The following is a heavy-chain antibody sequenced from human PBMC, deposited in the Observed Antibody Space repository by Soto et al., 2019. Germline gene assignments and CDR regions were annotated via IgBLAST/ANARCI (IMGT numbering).Heavy chain of an antibody. CDR3: ARGRFLEWLLYYFDY. CDR1: GYTFTSYA. CDR2: INAGNGNT. Sequence: EASVKVSCKASGYTFTSYAMHWVRQAPGQRLEWMGWINAGNGNTKYSQKFQGRVTITRDTSASTAYMELSSLRSEDTAVYYCARGRFLEWLLYYFDYWGQGTLVTVSS. D-gene: IGHD3-3*01. J-gene: IGHJ4*02. V-gene: IGHV1-3*01.